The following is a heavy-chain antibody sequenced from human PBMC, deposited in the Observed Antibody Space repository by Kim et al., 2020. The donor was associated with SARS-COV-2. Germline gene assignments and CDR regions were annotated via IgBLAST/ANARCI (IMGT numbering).Heavy chain of an antibody. D-gene: IGHD3-22*01. CDR3: ARGYYYDSSGYYGGLYYYYYGMDV. CDR2: IWYDGSNK. J-gene: IGHJ6*02. Sequence: GGSLRLSCAASGFTFSSYGMHWVRQAPGKGLEWVAVIWYDGSNKYYADSVKGRFTISRDNSKNTLYLQMNSLRAEDTAVYYCARGYYYDSSGYYGGLYYYYYGMDVWGQGTTVTVSS. V-gene: IGHV3-33*01. CDR1: GFTFSSYG.